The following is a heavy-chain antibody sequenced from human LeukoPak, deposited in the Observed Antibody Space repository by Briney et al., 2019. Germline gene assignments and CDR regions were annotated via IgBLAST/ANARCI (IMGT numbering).Heavy chain of an antibody. CDR3: ARAPDSGGYFAQPNFDY. CDR1: GYTFITYY. CDR2: INPSDGDT. Sequence: ASVKVSCKASGYTFITYYLHWVRQAPGQGLEWVGIINPSDGDTSSALKFQGRVTMTRDTSTSTVYMELSSLRSEDTAVYYCARAPDSGGYFAQPNFDYWGQGTLVTVSS. V-gene: IGHV1-46*01. D-gene: IGHD3-22*01. J-gene: IGHJ4*02.